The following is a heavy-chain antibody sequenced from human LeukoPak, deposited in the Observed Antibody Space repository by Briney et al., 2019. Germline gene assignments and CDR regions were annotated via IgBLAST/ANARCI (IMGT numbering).Heavy chain of an antibody. V-gene: IGHV1-69*01. J-gene: IGHJ4*02. CDR3: ASNHDILTGYSYFDY. CDR2: IIPIFGTA. Sequence: ASVKVSCMASGGTFSSYAISWVRQAPGQGLEWMGGIIPIFGTANYAQKFQGRVTITADESTSTAYMELSSLRSEDTAVCYCASNHDILTGYSYFDYWGQGTLVTVSS. CDR1: GGTFSSYA. D-gene: IGHD3-9*01.